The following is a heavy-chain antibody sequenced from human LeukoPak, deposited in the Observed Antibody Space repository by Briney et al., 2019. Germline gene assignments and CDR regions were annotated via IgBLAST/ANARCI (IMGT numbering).Heavy chain of an antibody. Sequence: SVKVSCKASGGTFSSYAISWVRQAPGQGLEWMGGIIPIFGTANYAQRFQGRVTITTDESTSTAYMELSSLRSEDTAVYYCARLLWNAFDIWGQGTMVTVSS. V-gene: IGHV1-69*05. J-gene: IGHJ3*02. CDR2: IIPIFGTA. D-gene: IGHD2-21*01. CDR1: GGTFSSYA. CDR3: ARLLWNAFDI.